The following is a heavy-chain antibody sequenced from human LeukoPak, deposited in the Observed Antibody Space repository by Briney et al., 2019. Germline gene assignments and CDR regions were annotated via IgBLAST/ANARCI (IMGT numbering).Heavy chain of an antibody. J-gene: IGHJ4*02. D-gene: IGHD6-13*01. CDR1: GFTFSSYE. V-gene: IGHV3-48*03. CDR2: ISSSGSTI. CDR3: ARDLGGIAAAVLAY. Sequence: GGSLRLSCAASGFTFSSYEMNWVRQAPGKGLEWVSYISSSGSTIYYADSVKGRFTISRDNAKNSLYLQMNSLRAEDTAVYYCARDLGGIAAAVLAYWGQGTLVTVSS.